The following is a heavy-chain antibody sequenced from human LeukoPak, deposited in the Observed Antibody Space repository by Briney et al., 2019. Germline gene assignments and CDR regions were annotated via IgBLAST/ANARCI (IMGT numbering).Heavy chain of an antibody. CDR1: GDSIRSYH. J-gene: IGHJ5*02. Sequence: PSETLSLTCTVSGDSIRSYHWNWIRQPAGKGQEWIGRIHVSGSTDENASLRSRVSMSVDTAKNQVSLRLTSMTAADAAVYYCAREIWGWFDPWGQGTLVTVSS. CDR3: AREIWGWFDP. CDR2: IHVSGST. D-gene: IGHD2-15*01. V-gene: IGHV4-4*07.